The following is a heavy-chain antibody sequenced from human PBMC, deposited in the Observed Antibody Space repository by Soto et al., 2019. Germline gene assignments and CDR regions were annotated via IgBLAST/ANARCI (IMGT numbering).Heavy chain of an antibody. V-gene: IGHV4-34*01. CDR2: INHSGST. D-gene: IGHD2-2*01. CDR3: WGYCSSTSCYPGTNWFDP. Sequence: SETLSLTCAVYGGSFSGYYWSWIRQPPGKGLEWIGEINHSGSTNYNPSLKSRVTISVDTSKNQFSLRLSSVTAADTAVYYCWGYCSSTSCYPGTNWFDPWGQGTLVTVS. J-gene: IGHJ5*02. CDR1: GGSFSGYY.